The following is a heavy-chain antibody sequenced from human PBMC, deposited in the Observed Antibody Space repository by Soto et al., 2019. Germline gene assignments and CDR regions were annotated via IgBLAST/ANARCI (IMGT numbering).Heavy chain of an antibody. D-gene: IGHD5-12*01. CDR2: VKDGGST. CDR1: GGSLTGYY. Sequence: QVQLQQWGAGLLKPSETLSLTCTVNGGSLTGYYWSWIRQPPGKGLEWIGEVKDGGSTNYSPSLRGRVSISATTSKTHFSLRLNSVTAADTAVYFCSRGREGIVATHWDQGALVTVSS. J-gene: IGHJ4*02. V-gene: IGHV4-34*01. CDR3: SRGREGIVATH.